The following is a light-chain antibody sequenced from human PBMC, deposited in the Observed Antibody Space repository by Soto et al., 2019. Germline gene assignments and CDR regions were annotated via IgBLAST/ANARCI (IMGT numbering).Light chain of an antibody. V-gene: IGLV2-14*03. CDR1: SSDVGSYNY. J-gene: IGLJ2*01. CDR3: SSYTSSNTHVV. Sequence: QSVLTQPASVSGSPGQSITIFCTGTSSDVGSYNYVSWYQQHPGKAPKLMIYDVRNRPSGVSARFSGSKSGNTASLTISGLQTEDEADYYCSSYTSSNTHVVFGGGTKLTVL. CDR2: DVR.